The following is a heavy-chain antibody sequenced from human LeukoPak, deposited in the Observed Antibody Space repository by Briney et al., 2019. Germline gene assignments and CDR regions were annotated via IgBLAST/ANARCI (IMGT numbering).Heavy chain of an antibody. CDR2: ISPSSNTR. CDR1: GFRFNDYA. Sequence: PGGSLRLSCAASGFRFNDYAMNWVRQAPGKGLEWVAAISPSSNTRLYGDSVKGRFTVSRDNDQNSLYLEMNNLRPDDTALYYCVKSGGYFYMDAWGKGTTVIVSS. J-gene: IGHJ6*03. V-gene: IGHV3-23*01. CDR3: VKSGGYFYMDA. D-gene: IGHD2-15*01.